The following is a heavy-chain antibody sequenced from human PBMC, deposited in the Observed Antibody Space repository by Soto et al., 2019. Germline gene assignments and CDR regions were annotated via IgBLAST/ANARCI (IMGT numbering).Heavy chain of an antibody. J-gene: IGHJ4*02. Sequence: SETLSLTCAVYGGSFSGYYWSWIRQPPGKGLEWIGEINHSGSTNYNPSLKSRVTISVDTSKNQFSLKLSSVTAADTAVYYCARLMKTYYYGSGSPNNFDYWGQGTLVTVSS. D-gene: IGHD3-10*01. CDR2: INHSGST. V-gene: IGHV4-34*01. CDR3: ARLMKTYYYGSGSPNNFDY. CDR1: GGSFSGYY.